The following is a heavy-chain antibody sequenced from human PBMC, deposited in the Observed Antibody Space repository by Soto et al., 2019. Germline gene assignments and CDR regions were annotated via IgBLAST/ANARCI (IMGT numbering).Heavy chain of an antibody. D-gene: IGHD3-3*01. J-gene: IGHJ3*02. V-gene: IGHV1-24*01. CDR1: GYTLTELS. Sequence: ASGKVSCKVSGYTLTELSMHWVLQAPGKGLEWMGGFDPEDGETIYAQKFQGRVTMTEDTSTDTAYMELSSLRSEDTAVYYCATDYDFWSGFDAFDIWGQGTMVTVSS. CDR3: ATDYDFWSGFDAFDI. CDR2: FDPEDGET.